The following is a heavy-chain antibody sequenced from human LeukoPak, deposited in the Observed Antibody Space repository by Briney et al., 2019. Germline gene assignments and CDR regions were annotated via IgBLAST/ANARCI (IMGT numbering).Heavy chain of an antibody. D-gene: IGHD3-22*01. Sequence: SETLSLTCAVYGGSFSGYYWSWIRQPPGKGLEWIGEINHSGSTNYNPSLKSRVTISVDTSKNQFSLKLSSVTAADTAVYYCARGAGGYYDSSGYNYYFDYWAREPWSPSPQ. CDR3: ARGAGGYYDSSGYNYYFDY. CDR2: INHSGST. J-gene: IGHJ4*02. V-gene: IGHV4-34*01. CDR1: GGSFSGYY.